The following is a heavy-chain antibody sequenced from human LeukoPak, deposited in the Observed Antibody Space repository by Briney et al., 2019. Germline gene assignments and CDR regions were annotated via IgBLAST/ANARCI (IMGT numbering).Heavy chain of an antibody. CDR3: ARVKCTGGRCSSTGRFDY. Sequence: GGSLRLSCAAFGFTFDDYGIHWVRQAPGKGLEGVSGIGWNGGAIVYADAVKGRFTISRDNAKKSLYLQMNNLRADDTALYYCARVKCTGGRCSSTGRFDYWGQGTLVTVSS. CDR1: GFTFDDYG. V-gene: IGHV3-9*01. J-gene: IGHJ4*02. D-gene: IGHD2-15*01. CDR2: IGWNGGAI.